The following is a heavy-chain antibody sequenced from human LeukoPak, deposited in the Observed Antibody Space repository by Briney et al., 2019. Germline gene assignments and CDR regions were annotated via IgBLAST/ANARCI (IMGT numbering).Heavy chain of an antibody. V-gene: IGHV3-23*01. CDR1: GFTFSTSA. D-gene: IGHD3-3*01. Sequence: HPGESLRLSCAASGFTFSTSAMGWVRQAPGKGLEWVSGISVSGYSTYYAESVKGRFTISRDNSKNTLYLQMNSLRAEDTAVYYCAKIFGVVMLTEFDYWGQGTVVTVSS. CDR2: ISVSGYST. CDR3: AKIFGVVMLTEFDY. J-gene: IGHJ4*02.